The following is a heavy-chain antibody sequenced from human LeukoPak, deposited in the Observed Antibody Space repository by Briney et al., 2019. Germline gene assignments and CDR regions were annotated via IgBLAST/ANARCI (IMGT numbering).Heavy chain of an antibody. CDR2: ISGSGGRT. CDR3: VRDTKDY. Sequence: GGSLRLSCGASGFTFSRCGMSWVRQAPGKGLEWASAISGSGGRTYSADSVKGRFTISRDNTKNSLYLQLNSLRADDTALYYCVRDTKDYWGQGTLVTVSS. V-gene: IGHV3-23*01. J-gene: IGHJ4*02. D-gene: IGHD2-8*01. CDR1: GFTFSRCG.